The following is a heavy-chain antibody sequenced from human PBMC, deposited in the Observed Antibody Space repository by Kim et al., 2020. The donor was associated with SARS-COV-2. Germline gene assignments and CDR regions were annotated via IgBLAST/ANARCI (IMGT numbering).Heavy chain of an antibody. CDR2: T. Sequence: TSYNPSLKSRVTISVETSKNTFPLKLSSVTAADTAVYYCARATSPGWFDPWGQGTLVTVSS. D-gene: IGHD7-27*01. J-gene: IGHJ5*02. CDR3: ARATSPGWFDP. V-gene: IGHV4-59*01.